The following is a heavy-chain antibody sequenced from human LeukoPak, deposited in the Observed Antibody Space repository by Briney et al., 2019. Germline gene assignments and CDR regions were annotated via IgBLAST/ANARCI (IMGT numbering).Heavy chain of an antibody. V-gene: IGHV3-21*01. D-gene: IGHD3-22*01. CDR1: GFTFSSYS. J-gene: IGHJ4*02. CDR3: ARALPGSGYYYASSY. CDR2: ISSSSSYI. Sequence: GGSLRLSCAASGFTFSSYSMNWVRQAPGKGLEWVSSISSSSSYIYYADSVKGRFTISRDNAKNSLYLQMNSLRAEDTAVYYCARALPGSGYYYASSYWGQGTLVTVSS.